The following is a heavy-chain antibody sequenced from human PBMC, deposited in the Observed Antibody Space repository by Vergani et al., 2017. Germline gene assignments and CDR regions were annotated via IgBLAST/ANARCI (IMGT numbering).Heavy chain of an antibody. Sequence: QLQLQESGPGLVKPSETLSLTCTVSGGSISSSSYYWGWFRQPPGKGLEWFGSIYYSGSTYYNPSLKSRVTISVDTSKNQFSLKLSSVTAADTAVYYWARKGFVVVVAASNWFDPWGQGTLVTVSS. D-gene: IGHD2-15*01. J-gene: IGHJ5*02. V-gene: IGHV4-39*01. CDR1: GGSISSSSYY. CDR2: IYYSGST. CDR3: ARKGFVVVVAASNWFDP.